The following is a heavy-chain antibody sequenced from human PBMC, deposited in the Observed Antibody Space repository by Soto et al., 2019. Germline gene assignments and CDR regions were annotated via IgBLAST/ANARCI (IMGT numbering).Heavy chain of an antibody. V-gene: IGHV4-31*03. CDR3: ARDDCSGGSCLSF. CDR1: GASISSGGYY. CDR2: ISNSGTP. J-gene: IGHJ4*02. Sequence: QVQLQESGPGLVKPSQTLSLTCTVSGASISSGGYYRSWIRQHPGKGLEWIGYISNSGTPYYNPSLKSRLTISADTSNNQISLKLTSVTAADTAVYYCARDDCSGGSCLSFWGQGTLVTVSS. D-gene: IGHD2-15*01.